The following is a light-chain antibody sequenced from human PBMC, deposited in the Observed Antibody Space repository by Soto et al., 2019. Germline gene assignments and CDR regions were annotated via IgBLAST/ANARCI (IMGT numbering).Light chain of an antibody. J-gene: IGKJ1*01. CDR3: QQYISTPWT. V-gene: IGKV3-20*01. Sequence: EIVLTQSPGTLSLSPGEGATLSCRASQSVSSNSLAWYQHRPGQAPRLLMYGASSRATGVPDRFSGSGSGSGTDFTLTISRLEPEDFAVYYCQQYISTPWTFGQGTKVDI. CDR1: QSVSSNS. CDR2: GAS.